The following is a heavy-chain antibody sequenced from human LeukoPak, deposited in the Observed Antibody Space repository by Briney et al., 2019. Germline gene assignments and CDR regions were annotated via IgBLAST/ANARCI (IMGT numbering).Heavy chain of an antibody. D-gene: IGHD5-18*01. Sequence: PGGSLRLSCAASGFTFSSYAMSWVRQAPGKGLEWVSAISGSGGSTYYADSVKGRFTISRDNSKNTLYPQMNSLRAEDTAVYYCAKGQPLIIQLNPGDDAFDIWGQGTMVTVSS. V-gene: IGHV3-23*01. CDR3: AKGQPLIIQLNPGDDAFDI. CDR1: GFTFSSYA. CDR2: ISGSGGST. J-gene: IGHJ3*02.